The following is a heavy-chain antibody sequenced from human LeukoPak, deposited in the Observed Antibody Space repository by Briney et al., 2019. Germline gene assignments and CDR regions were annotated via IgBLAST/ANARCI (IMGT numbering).Heavy chain of an antibody. D-gene: IGHD3-22*01. J-gene: IGHJ6*02. CDR2: INHSGST. Sequence: SETLSLTCAVYGGSFSGYYWSWIRQPPGKGLEWIGEINHSGSTNYNPSLKSRVTISVDTSKNQFSLKLSSVTAADTAVYYCARVLGVVVIYPYYYYYGMDVGGQGTRVTVSS. CDR3: ARVLGVVVIYPYYYYYGMDV. V-gene: IGHV4-34*01. CDR1: GGSFSGYY.